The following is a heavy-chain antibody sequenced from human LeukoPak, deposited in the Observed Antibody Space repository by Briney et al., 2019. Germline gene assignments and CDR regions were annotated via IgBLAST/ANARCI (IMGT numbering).Heavy chain of an antibody. V-gene: IGHV1-18*01. CDR2: ISAYNGNT. D-gene: IGHD3-16*01. Sequence: ASVKASCKASGYTFTSYGISWVRQAPGQGLEWMGWISAYNGNTNYAQKLQGRVTMTTDTSTSTAYMELRSLRSDDTAVYYCARDTTVDYVWGNQFDYRGQGNLVTVSS. J-gene: IGHJ4*02. CDR3: ARDTTVDYVWGNQFDY. CDR1: GYTFTSYG.